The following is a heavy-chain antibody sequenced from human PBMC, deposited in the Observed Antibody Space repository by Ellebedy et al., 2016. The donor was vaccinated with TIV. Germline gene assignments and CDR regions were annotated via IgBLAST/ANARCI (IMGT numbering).Heavy chain of an antibody. V-gene: IGHV4-39*01. CDR3: ARHRRYSYGSPRHYFDS. D-gene: IGHD5-18*01. Sequence: MPSETLSLTCTVSGGSTSSSTYYWGWIRQPPGKGLEWIASIYYNGSAYYNPSPKSRLTVSVDTSKNQFSLRLSSVTAADTALYYCARHRRYSYGSPRHYFDSWGQGTLVTVSS. J-gene: IGHJ4*02. CDR2: IYYNGSA. CDR1: GGSTSSSTYY.